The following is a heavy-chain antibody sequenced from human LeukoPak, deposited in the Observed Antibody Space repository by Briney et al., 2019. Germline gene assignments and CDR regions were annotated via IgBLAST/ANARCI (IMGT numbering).Heavy chain of an antibody. CDR2: ISSSSSYI. J-gene: IGHJ4*02. V-gene: IGHV3-21*01. CDR1: GFTFSSYS. D-gene: IGHD6-13*01. CDR3: AREGQQQLASYYFDY. Sequence: GGSLRLSCAASGFTFSSYSMNWVRQAPGKGPEWVSSISSSSSYIYYADSVKGRFTISRDNAKNSLYLQMNSLRAEDTAVYYCAREGQQQLASYYFDYWGQGTLVTVSS.